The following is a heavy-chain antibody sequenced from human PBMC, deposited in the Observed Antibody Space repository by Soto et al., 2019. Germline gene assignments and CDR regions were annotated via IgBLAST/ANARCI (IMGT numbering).Heavy chain of an antibody. D-gene: IGHD6-19*01. CDR1: GLTVRSNY. CDR3: AGEVGSGGWYYYYFGMDA. J-gene: IGHJ6*02. Sequence: EVQLVETGGGLIQPGGSLRLSCAASGLTVRSNYMSWVRQAPGKGLEWVSLIFSGGSTYYADSVKGRFTISRDNPKNMVYLQMNSLRAEDTAVYYCAGEVGSGGWYYYYFGMDAWGQGTTVTVSS. CDR2: IFSGGST. V-gene: IGHV3-53*02.